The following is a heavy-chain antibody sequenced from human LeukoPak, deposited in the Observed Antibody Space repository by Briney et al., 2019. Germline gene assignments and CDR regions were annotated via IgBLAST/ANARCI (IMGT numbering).Heavy chain of an antibody. Sequence: ASVKVSCTASGYTFTGYYMHWERQAPGQGLEWMGWINPNSGGTNYAQKFQGRVTMTRETSISTAYMELSRLRSDDTAVYYCARDDYDILTGYYKGLDYWGQGTLVTVSS. CDR1: GYTFTGYY. CDR3: ARDDYDILTGYYKGLDY. CDR2: INPNSGGT. V-gene: IGHV1-2*02. J-gene: IGHJ4*02. D-gene: IGHD3-9*01.